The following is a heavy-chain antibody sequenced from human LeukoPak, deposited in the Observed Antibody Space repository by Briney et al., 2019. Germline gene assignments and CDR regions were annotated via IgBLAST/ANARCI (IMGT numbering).Heavy chain of an antibody. D-gene: IGHD6-6*01. V-gene: IGHV3-33*06. CDR3: AKEYTPSSPLGEFAS. Sequence: GKSLRLSCVVSGFTLRSFAIHWVRQAPGKGLEWVALIRHDETNQYYADSVQGRFTISRDTSRNTVYLQMNNLRVEDTAVYYFAKEYTPSSPLGEFASWGQGTLVTVSS. CDR1: GFTLRSFA. J-gene: IGHJ1*01. CDR2: IRHDETNQ.